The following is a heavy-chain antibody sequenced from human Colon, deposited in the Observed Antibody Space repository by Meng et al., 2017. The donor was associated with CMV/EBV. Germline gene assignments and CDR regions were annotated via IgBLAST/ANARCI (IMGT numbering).Heavy chain of an antibody. D-gene: IGHD6-19*01. J-gene: IGHJ4*02. CDR2: IRSDGSAS. Sequence: QVQLMQSGAGVKEPGASVKVSCKTSGYTFSDSYMHWVRQAPGQGLEWMGWIRSDGSASNYAQKFRGRVTMTRDASVSTAYMELSGLTSDDTAVYFCVRSSGWSLFDYWGPGALVTVSS. V-gene: IGHV1-2*02. CDR3: VRSSGWSLFDY. CDR1: GYTFSDSY.